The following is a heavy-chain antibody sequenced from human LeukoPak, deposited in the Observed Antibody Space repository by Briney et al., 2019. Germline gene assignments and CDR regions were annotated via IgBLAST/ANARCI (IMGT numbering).Heavy chain of an antibody. Sequence: PGGSLRLSCAAAGFTFSDYGMNWVRQAPGKGLEWVAVISPDGSGKNYVDSVEGRFTISRDNSKNTLYVQMNSLRAEDTAVYFCARGYDSNLDYYYYMDVWGKGTTVTVSS. CDR3: ARGYDSNLDYYYYMDV. V-gene: IGHV3-30*03. CDR1: GFTFSDYG. J-gene: IGHJ6*03. D-gene: IGHD3-16*01. CDR2: ISPDGSGK.